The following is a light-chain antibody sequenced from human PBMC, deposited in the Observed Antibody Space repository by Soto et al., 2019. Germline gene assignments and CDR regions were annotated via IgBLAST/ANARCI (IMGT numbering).Light chain of an antibody. CDR3: SSYRTMSSLV. V-gene: IGLV2-14*01. J-gene: IGLJ2*01. CDR1: SDDIGDYNY. CDR2: EVS. Sequence: QSVLTQPASVSGSPGQSITISCTGTSDDIGDYNYVSWYQQHPGEAPKLIIYEVSARPSGVSSRFSGSMSANTASLTITGLQAEDEADYYCSSYRTMSSLVFGGGTKLTVL.